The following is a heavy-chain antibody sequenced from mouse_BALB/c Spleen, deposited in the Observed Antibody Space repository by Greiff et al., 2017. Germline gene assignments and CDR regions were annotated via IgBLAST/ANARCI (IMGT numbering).Heavy chain of an antibody. CDR1: GYSITSGYY. CDR3: ARAGYYGSSYGFAY. V-gene: IGHV3-6*02. J-gene: IGHJ3*01. D-gene: IGHD1-1*01. CDR2: ISYDGSN. Sequence: EVKLLESGPGLVKPSQSLSLTCSVTGYSITSGYYWNWIRQFPGNKLEWMGYISYDGSNNSNPSLKNQISITRDTSKNQFFLKLNSGTTEDTATYDCARAGYYGSSYGFAYWGQGTLVTVSA.